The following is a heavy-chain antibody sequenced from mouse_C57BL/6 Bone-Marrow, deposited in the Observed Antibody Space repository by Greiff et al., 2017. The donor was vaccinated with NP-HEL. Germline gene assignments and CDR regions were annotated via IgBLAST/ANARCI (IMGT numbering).Heavy chain of an antibody. Sequence: EVKVVESGGDLVKPGGSLKLSCAASGFTFSSYGMSWVRQTPDKRLEWVATISSGGSYTSYPDSVKGRFTISRDNAKNTLYLQMSSLKSEDTAMYYCARQGDGYYFDYWGQGTTLTVSS. CDR2: ISSGGSYT. CDR1: GFTFSSYG. CDR3: ARQGDGYYFDY. D-gene: IGHD2-3*01. J-gene: IGHJ2*01. V-gene: IGHV5-6*01.